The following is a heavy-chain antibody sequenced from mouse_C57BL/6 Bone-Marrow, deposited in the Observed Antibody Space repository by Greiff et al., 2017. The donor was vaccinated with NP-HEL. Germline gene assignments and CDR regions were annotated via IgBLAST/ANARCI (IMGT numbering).Heavy chain of an antibody. J-gene: IGHJ3*01. D-gene: IGHD1-1*01. CDR3: AREDYGSSFAY. Sequence: VKLQQPGAELVKPGASVKLSCKASGYTFTSYWMQWVKQRPGQGLEWIGEIDPSDSYTNYNQKFKGKATLTVDTSSSTAYMQLSSLTSEDSAVYYCAREDYGSSFAYWGQGTLVTVSA. CDR1: GYTFTSYW. CDR2: IDPSDSYT. V-gene: IGHV1-50*01.